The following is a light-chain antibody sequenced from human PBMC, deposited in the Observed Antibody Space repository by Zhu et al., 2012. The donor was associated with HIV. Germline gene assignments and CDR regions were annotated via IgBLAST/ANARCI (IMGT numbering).Light chain of an antibody. CDR2: DTP. CDR1: GSVRSF. V-gene: IGKV3-11*01. CDR3: QQRSSWPLT. Sequence: IVLTQSPATLSLSPGERATVSCRASGSVRSFLAWYQQKPGQAPRLLIYDTPKRATGIPARFSGSGSGTDFTLTISSLEPEDFALYYCQQRSSWPLTFGGGPRWRSN. J-gene: IGKJ4*01.